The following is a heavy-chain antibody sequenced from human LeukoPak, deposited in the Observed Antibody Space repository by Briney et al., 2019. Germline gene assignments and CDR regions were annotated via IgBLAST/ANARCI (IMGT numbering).Heavy chain of an antibody. CDR3: AKATTSSYYDILTGYWDDY. Sequence: GGSLRLSCAASGFTFSSYGMSWVRQAPGKGLEWVSAISGSGGSTYYADSVKGRFTISRDNSKNTLYLQMNSLRAEDTAVYYCAKATTSSYYDILTGYWDDYWGQGTLVTVSS. J-gene: IGHJ4*02. D-gene: IGHD3-9*01. CDR1: GFTFSSYG. V-gene: IGHV3-23*01. CDR2: ISGSGGST.